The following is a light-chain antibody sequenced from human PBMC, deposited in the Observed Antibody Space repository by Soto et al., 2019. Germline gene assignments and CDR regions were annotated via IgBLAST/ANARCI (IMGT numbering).Light chain of an antibody. CDR1: CSNIGPTYD. CDR2: ANM. Sequence: QSVLTQPRSVSGAPGQGVTISCTGGCSNIGPTYDVHWYQQLPGTAPKLLIYANMNRPSGVPDRFSGSKSGTSASLSITGLQAEDAAYYFCQSDNSRLGGYVFGTGTKPTVL. J-gene: IGLJ1*01. CDR3: QSDNSRLGGYV. V-gene: IGLV1-40*01.